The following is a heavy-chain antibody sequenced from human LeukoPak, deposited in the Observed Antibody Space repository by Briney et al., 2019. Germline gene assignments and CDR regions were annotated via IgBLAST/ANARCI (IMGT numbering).Heavy chain of an antibody. V-gene: IGHV4-59*01. CDR3: AREKGGKRFDL. CDR1: GDSITTYY. D-gene: IGHD1-26*01. Sequence: SETLSLTCSVSGDSITTYYCTWIRQSPGKGLEWIGYVYYNVNTNYNPSLKSRVTISVDTSKNQFFLRLTSVTAADTAVYYCAREKGGKRFDLWGQGTLVMVSS. CDR2: VYYNVNT. J-gene: IGHJ5*02.